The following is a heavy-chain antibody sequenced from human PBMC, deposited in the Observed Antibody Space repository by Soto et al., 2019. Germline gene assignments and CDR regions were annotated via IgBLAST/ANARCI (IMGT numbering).Heavy chain of an antibody. V-gene: IGHV4-31*03. J-gene: IGHJ6*02. CDR1: GGSISSGGYS. D-gene: IGHD2-2*01. CDR2: IYYSGST. Sequence: QVQLQESGPGLVKPSQTLSLTCTVSGGSISSGGYSWSWIRQHPGKGLEWIGYIYYSGSTYYNPSLKSRVTISVDTSKNQFSLKLSSVTAADTAVYYCARFWRGPAAIYYYYGMDVWGQGTTVTVSS. CDR3: ARFWRGPAAIYYYYGMDV.